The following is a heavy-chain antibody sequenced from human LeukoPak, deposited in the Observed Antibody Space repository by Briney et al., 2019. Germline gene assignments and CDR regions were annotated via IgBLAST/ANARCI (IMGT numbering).Heavy chain of an antibody. CDR2: IRSGGGDT. Sequence: AGGSLRLSCTASEFTFGDFAISWVRQAPGKGLDWVSTIRSGGGDTFYSDSAKGRFSISRDNSKNTLVLQMDSLRADDTAIYYCAKILASGSGSYWGQGTLVLVS. CDR3: AKILASGSGSY. D-gene: IGHD3-10*01. CDR1: EFTFGDFA. V-gene: IGHV3-23*01. J-gene: IGHJ4*02.